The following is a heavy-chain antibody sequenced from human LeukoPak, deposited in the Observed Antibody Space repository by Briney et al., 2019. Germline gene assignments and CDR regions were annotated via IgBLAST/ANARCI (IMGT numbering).Heavy chain of an antibody. CDR3: ARGGSSGWSPQRSGMDV. Sequence: SCKASGGTFSSYAMHWVRQAPGKGLEWVAVISYDGSNKYYADSVKGRFTISRDNSKNTLYLQMNSLRAEDTAVYYCARGGSSGWSPQRSGMDVWGQGTTVTVSS. V-gene: IGHV3-30*04. D-gene: IGHD6-19*01. J-gene: IGHJ6*02. CDR2: ISYDGSNK. CDR1: GGTFSSYA.